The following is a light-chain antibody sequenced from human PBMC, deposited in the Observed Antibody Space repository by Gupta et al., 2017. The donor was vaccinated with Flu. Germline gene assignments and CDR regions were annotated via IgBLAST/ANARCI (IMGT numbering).Light chain of an antibody. Sequence: DIKMTQYPSSLSASVGDRVTITCRASQGIGNDLGWYQQRPGKAPKRLIYAASSLHSGVPSRFSGRGSGTEVTLTISSLQPEDFATYYCLQHNSYPPTFGQGTKVEIK. J-gene: IGKJ1*01. CDR1: QGIGND. CDR2: AAS. V-gene: IGKV1-17*01. CDR3: LQHNSYPPT.